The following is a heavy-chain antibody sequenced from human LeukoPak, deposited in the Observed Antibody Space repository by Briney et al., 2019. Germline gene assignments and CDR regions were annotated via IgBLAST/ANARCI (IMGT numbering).Heavy chain of an antibody. CDR2: ISDSGGGT. CDR1: GFTFRTYP. J-gene: IGHJ4*02. Sequence: GGSLRLSCAASGFTFRTYPMIWVRQAPGKGLEWVSSISDSGGGTYYADSVKGRFTISRDNFKNTLFLQMNNLRAEDTAIYYCAKAPRLAGVPLDYWGQGTVVTVSS. V-gene: IGHV3-23*01. CDR3: AKAPRLAGVPLDY. D-gene: IGHD3-10*01.